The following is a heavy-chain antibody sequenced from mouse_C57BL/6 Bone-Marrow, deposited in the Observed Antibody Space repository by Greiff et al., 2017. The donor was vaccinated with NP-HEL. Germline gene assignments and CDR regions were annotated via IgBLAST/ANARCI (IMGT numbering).Heavy chain of an antibody. V-gene: IGHV3-6*01. CDR1: GYSITSGYY. Sequence: VQLKESGPGLVKPSQSLSLTCSVTGYSITSGYYWNWIRQFPGNKLEWMGYISYDGSNNYNPSLKNRISITRDTSKNQFFLKLNSVTTEDTATYYCATTVVAPDYFDYWGQGTTLTVSS. D-gene: IGHD1-1*01. CDR2: ISYDGSN. J-gene: IGHJ2*01. CDR3: ATTVVAPDYFDY.